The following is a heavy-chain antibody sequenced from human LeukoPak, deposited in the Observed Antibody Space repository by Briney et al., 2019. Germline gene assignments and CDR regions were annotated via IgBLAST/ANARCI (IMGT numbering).Heavy chain of an antibody. J-gene: IGHJ4*02. CDR1: GFTFDDYA. D-gene: IGHD6-13*01. CDR2: ISGDGGST. CDR3: AKDIAPRGIAAAGIDY. V-gene: IGHV3-43*02. Sequence: GGSLRLSCAASGFTFDDYAMHWVRQAPGKGLEWVSLISGDGGSTYYADSVKGRFTISRDNSKNSPYLQMNSLRTEDTALYYCAKDIAPRGIAAAGIDYWGQGTLVTVSS.